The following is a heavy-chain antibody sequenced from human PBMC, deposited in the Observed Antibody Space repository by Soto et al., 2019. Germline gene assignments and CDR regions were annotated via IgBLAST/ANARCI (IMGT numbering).Heavy chain of an antibody. CDR2: ISGSGGST. CDR3: ARRASGSGRHFDN. J-gene: IGHJ4*02. V-gene: IGHV3-23*01. Sequence: GGSLRLSCAASGFTFSSYAMSWVRQAPGKGLEWVSAISGSGGSTYYADSVKGRFTISRDNSKNQFSLELSSVTAADTAVYYCARRASGSGRHFDNWGQGTLVTVSS. D-gene: IGHD3-10*01. CDR1: GFTFSSYA.